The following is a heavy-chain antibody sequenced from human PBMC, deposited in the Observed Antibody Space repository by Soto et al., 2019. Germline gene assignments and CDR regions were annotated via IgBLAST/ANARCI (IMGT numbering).Heavy chain of an antibody. CDR3: VKDGSSGWPYYYGMDV. CDR1: GFTFSSYG. V-gene: IGHV3-30*18. D-gene: IGHD6-19*01. Sequence: QVQLVESGGGVVQPGRSLRLSCAASGFTFSSYGMHWVRQAPGKGLEWVAVISYDGSNKYYADSLKGRFTVSRDNSKNTLYLQRSSLRAEDTAVYYCVKDGSSGWPYYYGMDVWGQGTTVTVSS. CDR2: ISYDGSNK. J-gene: IGHJ6*02.